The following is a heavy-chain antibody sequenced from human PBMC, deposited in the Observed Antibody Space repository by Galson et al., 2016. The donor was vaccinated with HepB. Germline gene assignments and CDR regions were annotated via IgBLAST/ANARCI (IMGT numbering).Heavy chain of an antibody. CDR1: GFTFDTFW. CDR3: GRDSEWWD. V-gene: IGHV3-7*01. Sequence: SLRLSCAASGFTFDTFWMAWVRQAPGKGLEWVATIKGDGSEEYYLDSVKGRFTISRDNAKNSLYLQMNSLRAEDTAVYYCGRDSEWWDWGQGTLVIVSS. J-gene: IGHJ4*02. CDR2: IKGDGSEE. D-gene: IGHD2-15*01.